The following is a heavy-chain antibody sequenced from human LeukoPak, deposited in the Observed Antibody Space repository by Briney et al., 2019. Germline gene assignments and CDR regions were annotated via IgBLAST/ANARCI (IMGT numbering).Heavy chain of an antibody. CDR1: AGTIDHYY. Sequence: KPSETLSLTCTVYAGTIDHYYWSWIPQPPGKGLEWIAYIFFSGTTKYNPSLESRVTISVDTSKNQYSLDLTSVTADDTALYYWARGGDGYNYVDYWGPGALVTVSS. D-gene: IGHD5-24*01. CDR3: ARGGDGYNYVDY. V-gene: IGHV4-59*01. J-gene: IGHJ4*02. CDR2: IFFSGTT.